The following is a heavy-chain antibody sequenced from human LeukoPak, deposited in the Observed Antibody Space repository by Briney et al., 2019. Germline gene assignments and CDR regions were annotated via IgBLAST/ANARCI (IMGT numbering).Heavy chain of an antibody. CDR2: VNQDGSEK. J-gene: IGHJ4*02. CDR1: GFTFSTYC. V-gene: IGHV3-7*01. D-gene: IGHD3-10*01. CDR3: AREDSYYYGSGSYPFDY. Sequence: GGSLRLSCAASGFTFSTYCMSWVRQAPGKGLEWVANVNQDGSEKYYADSVKGRFTISRDNAKNSLYLQMNSLRAEDTAVYYCAREDSYYYGSGSYPFDYWGQGTLVTVSS.